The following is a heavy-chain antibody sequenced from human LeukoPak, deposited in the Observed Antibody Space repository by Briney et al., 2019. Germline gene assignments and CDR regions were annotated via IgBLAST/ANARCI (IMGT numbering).Heavy chain of an antibody. CDR2: IKQDGSEK. CDR1: GFSFSIYW. CDR3: ARGSYSNYVDY. Sequence: PGGSLRLSCAASGFSFSIYWMSWVRQAPGKGLEWVANIKQDGSEKDYVDSLKGRFTISRDNAKNSLYLQMNSLRAEDTAVYYCARGSYSNYVDYWGQGTLVTVSS. V-gene: IGHV3-7*01. D-gene: IGHD4-11*01. J-gene: IGHJ4*02.